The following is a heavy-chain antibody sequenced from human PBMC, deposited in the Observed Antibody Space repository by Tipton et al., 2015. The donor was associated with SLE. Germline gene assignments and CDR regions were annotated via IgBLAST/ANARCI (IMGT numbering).Heavy chain of an antibody. V-gene: IGHV1-69*09. J-gene: IGHJ4*02. D-gene: IGHD1-26*01. Sequence: QVQLVQSGAEVKKPGASVKVSCKASGGTFGSYTISWVRQAPGQGLEWMGRIIPILGIAIYAQKFQGRVTITADKSTSTAYMELSSLRSEDTAVYYCATVSPGRVGATTSFDYWGQGTLVTVSS. CDR3: ATVSPGRVGATTSFDY. CDR1: GGTFGSYT. CDR2: IIPILGIA.